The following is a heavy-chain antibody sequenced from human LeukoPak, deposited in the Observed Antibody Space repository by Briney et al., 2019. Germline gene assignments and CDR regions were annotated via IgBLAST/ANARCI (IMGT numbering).Heavy chain of an antibody. CDR1: GLTVSSRY. CDR3: HRDGY. J-gene: IGHJ4*02. CDR2: IYGGQST. Sequence: PGGSLRLSCAASGLTVSSRYMSWVRQAPGKGLEWVSVIYGGQSTYYAASVKGRFTIATDNTKNTLDLQMNSLRVEDTAVYYCHRDGYWGQGTLVTVSS. V-gene: IGHV3-53*01.